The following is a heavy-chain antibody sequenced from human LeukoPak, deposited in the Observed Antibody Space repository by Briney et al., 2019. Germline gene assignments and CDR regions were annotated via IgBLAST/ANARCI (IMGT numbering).Heavy chain of an antibody. J-gene: IGHJ3*02. CDR1: GFTYSNYG. CDR3: AKDQGRAVAGTDDAFDI. V-gene: IGHV3-30*18. Sequence: GRSLRLSCVASGFTYSNYGMHWLRQAPGKGLEWVAVIAYDGSNEYYAEFVKGRFTISRDNSKDTLYLQMYSLRAECAAVYFCAKDQGRAVAGTDDAFDIWGQGTRVTVSS. D-gene: IGHD6-19*01. CDR2: IAYDGSNE.